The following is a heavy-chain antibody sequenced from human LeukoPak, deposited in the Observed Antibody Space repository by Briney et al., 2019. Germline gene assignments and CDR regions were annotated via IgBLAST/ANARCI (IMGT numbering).Heavy chain of an antibody. D-gene: IGHD2-2*02. CDR1: GGSFSGYY. Sequence: SETLSLTCAVYGGSFSGYYWSWIRQPPGKELEWIGEINHSGSTNYNPSLKSRVTISVDTSKNQFSLKLSSVTAADTAVYYCARVGQYCSSTSCYTPFDYWGQGTLVTVSS. V-gene: IGHV4-34*01. J-gene: IGHJ4*02. CDR2: INHSGST. CDR3: ARVGQYCSSTSCYTPFDY.